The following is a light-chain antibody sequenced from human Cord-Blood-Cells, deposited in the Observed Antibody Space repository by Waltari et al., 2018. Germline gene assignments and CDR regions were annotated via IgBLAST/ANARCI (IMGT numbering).Light chain of an antibody. Sequence: QSALTQPASVSGSPGQSITISCTGTSSDVGSYNLVSWYQQHPGKAPKLMIYEGSKRPSGVSNRLSGSKSGNTASLTISGLQAEDGADYYCCSYAGSSTFVVFGGGTKLTVI. CDR2: EGS. J-gene: IGLJ2*01. CDR3: CSYAGSSTFVV. CDR1: SSDVGSYNL. V-gene: IGLV2-23*03.